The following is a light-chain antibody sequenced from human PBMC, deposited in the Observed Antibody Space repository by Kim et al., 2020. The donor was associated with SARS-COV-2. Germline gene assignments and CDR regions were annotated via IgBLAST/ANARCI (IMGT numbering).Light chain of an antibody. CDR2: DAS. CDR1: QRISTW. Sequence: DIQMTQSPSTLSASVGDRVTITCRASQRISTWLAWYQQKPGKAPKLLIYDASSLESGVPSRFSGGGSGTEFTLTISSLQPDDFATYYCQQYDSDSRTFGQGTKVDIK. V-gene: IGKV1-5*01. CDR3: QQYDSDSRT. J-gene: IGKJ1*01.